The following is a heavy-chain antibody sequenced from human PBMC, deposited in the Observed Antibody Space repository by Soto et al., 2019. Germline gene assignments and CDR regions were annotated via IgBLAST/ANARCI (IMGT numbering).Heavy chain of an antibody. V-gene: IGHV3-23*01. CDR3: AKDHDFWSGYYTGSDY. D-gene: IGHD3-3*01. CDR1: GFTFGNYA. Sequence: GGSLRISCAASGFTFGNYAMSWVRQAPGKGLEWVSGIMSSGGITYYADSVKGRFTISRDNSKSTLYLQLDRLSGEDTAVYYCAKDHDFWSGYYTGSDYWGQGTLVTVSS. CDR2: IMSSGGIT. J-gene: IGHJ4*02.